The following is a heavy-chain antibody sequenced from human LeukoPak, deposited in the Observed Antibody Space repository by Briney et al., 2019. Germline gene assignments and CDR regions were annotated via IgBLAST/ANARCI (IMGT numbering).Heavy chain of an antibody. D-gene: IGHD6-19*01. CDR1: GGSISSSSYY. Sequence: SETLSLTCTVSGGSISSSSYYWGWIRQPPGKGLEWIGSIYYSGSTYYNPSLKSRVTISVDTSKNQFSLKLSSVTAADTAVYYCARRALVAVAGRVYYFDYWGQGTLVTVSS. J-gene: IGHJ4*02. V-gene: IGHV4-39*07. CDR2: IYYSGST. CDR3: ARRALVAVAGRVYYFDY.